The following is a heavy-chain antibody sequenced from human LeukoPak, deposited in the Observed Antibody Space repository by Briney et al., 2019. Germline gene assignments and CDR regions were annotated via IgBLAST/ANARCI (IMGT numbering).Heavy chain of an antibody. V-gene: IGHV1-69*04. CDR2: IIPILGIA. CDR1: GGTFSSYA. Sequence: SVKVSCKASGGTFSSYAISWVRQAPGQGLEWMGRIIPILGIANYAQKFQGRVTITADKSTSTAYMGLSSLRSEDTAVYYCARLGYFDLWGRGTLVTVSS. J-gene: IGHJ2*01. CDR3: ARLGYFDL.